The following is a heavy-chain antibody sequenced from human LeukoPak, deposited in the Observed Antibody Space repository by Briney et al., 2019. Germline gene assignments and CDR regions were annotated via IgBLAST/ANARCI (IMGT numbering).Heavy chain of an antibody. D-gene: IGHD5-24*01. V-gene: IGHV3-7*04. Sequence: GGSLRPSCVASGFPFSSYWMTWVRQAPGKGLEWVANIKQDGSKKSYVDSVKGRFTVSRDNAKNSLYLQMNSLRAEDTAIYYCTRVGYIDEGIDYWGQGTLVTVSS. CDR1: GFPFSSYW. CDR3: TRVGYIDEGIDY. J-gene: IGHJ4*02. CDR2: IKQDGSKK.